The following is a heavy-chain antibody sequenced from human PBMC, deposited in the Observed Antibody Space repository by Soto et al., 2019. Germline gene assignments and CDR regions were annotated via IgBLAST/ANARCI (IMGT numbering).Heavy chain of an antibody. CDR3: AKPLPGYCSGGSCFDGFDP. J-gene: IGHJ5*02. CDR2: ISGSGGST. D-gene: IGHD2-15*01. V-gene: IGHV3-23*01. CDR1: GFTFSSYA. Sequence: LRLSCAASGFTFSSYAMSWVRQAPGKGLEWVSAISGSGGSTYYADSVKGRFTISRDNSKNTLYLQMNSLRAEDTAVYYCAKPLPGYCSGGSCFDGFDPWGQGTLVTVSS.